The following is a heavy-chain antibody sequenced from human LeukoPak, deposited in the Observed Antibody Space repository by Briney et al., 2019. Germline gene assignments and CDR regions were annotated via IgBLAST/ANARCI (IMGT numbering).Heavy chain of an antibody. CDR2: IYSGGST. CDR1: GFTFSNYG. V-gene: IGHV3-66*01. J-gene: IGHJ4*02. Sequence: GGTLRLSCAASGFTFSNYGMSWVRQAPGKGLEWVSVIYSGGSTYYADSVKGRFTISRDNSKNTLYLQMNSLRAEDTAVYYCARDRYRGIVATIPLVPFDYWGQGTLVTVSS. CDR3: ARDRYRGIVATIPLVPFDY. D-gene: IGHD5-12*01.